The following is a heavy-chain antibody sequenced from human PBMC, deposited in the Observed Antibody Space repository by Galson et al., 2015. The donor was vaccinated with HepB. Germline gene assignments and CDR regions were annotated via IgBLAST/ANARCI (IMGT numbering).Heavy chain of an antibody. Sequence: SLRLSCAASGFTFSSYGMHWVRQAPGKGLEWVAFIRYDGSNKYYADSVKGRFTISRDNSKNTLYLQMNSLRSDDTAVYYCAREDAVADHVDYWGQGTLVTVSS. V-gene: IGHV3-30*02. D-gene: IGHD6-19*01. CDR3: AREDAVADHVDY. CDR2: IRYDGSNK. J-gene: IGHJ4*02. CDR1: GFTFSSYG.